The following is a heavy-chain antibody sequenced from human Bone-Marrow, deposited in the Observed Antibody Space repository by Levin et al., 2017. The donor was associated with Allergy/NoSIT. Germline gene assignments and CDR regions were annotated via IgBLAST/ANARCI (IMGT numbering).Heavy chain of an antibody. V-gene: IGHV3-7*01. J-gene: IGHJ4*02. CDR3: ARDSPGYGGYDY. D-gene: IGHD5-12*01. CDR1: GFTFSAYW. Sequence: PGGSLRLSCEASGFTFSAYWMTWVRQTPGRGLEWVGNIKEDGSAKYYVDSVKGRFTISRDNAKNSLYLQMDSLRAEDTAVYSCARDSPGYGGYDYWGQGTLVTVSS. CDR2: IKEDGSAK.